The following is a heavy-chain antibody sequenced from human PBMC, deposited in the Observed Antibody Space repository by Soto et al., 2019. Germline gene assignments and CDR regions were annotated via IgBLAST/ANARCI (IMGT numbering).Heavy chain of an antibody. CDR1: GGSFSGYY. CDR3: ATANWSHDYFDP. V-gene: IGHV4-34*01. CDR2: INLSGSP. D-gene: IGHD1-1*01. Sequence: QVRLQQWGTGLLKSSETLSLTCAVYGGSFSGYYWSWLRQPPGKGLEWIGEINLSGSPNYNPSLTRRGTISLDTSKNQSSLKMTSVPAADTAVYFCATANWSHDYFDPWGQGTLVTVSS. J-gene: IGHJ5*02.